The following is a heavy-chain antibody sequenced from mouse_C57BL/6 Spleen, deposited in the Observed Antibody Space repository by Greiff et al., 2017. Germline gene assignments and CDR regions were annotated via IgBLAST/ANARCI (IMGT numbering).Heavy chain of an antibody. V-gene: IGHV1-69*01. Sequence: QVQLQQPGAELVMPGASVKLSCKASGYTFTSYWMHWVKQRPGQGLEWIGEIDPSDSYTNYNQKFKGKSTLTVDKSSSTAYMQLSSLTSEDSAVXYCARRGLGRDFDYWGQGTTLTVSS. J-gene: IGHJ2*01. CDR2: IDPSDSYT. CDR3: ARRGLGRDFDY. D-gene: IGHD4-1*01. CDR1: GYTFTSYW.